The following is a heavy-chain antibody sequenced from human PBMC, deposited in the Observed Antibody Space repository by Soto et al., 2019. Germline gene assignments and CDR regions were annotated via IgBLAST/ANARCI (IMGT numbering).Heavy chain of an antibody. CDR1: GFSLSTSGMC. V-gene: IGHV2-70*11. CDR3: ARSTYYYDSSGYGFYYFDY. CDR2: IDWDDDK. Sequence: TLSLTCTFSGFSLSTSGMCVSWIRQPPGKALEWLARIDWDDDKYYSTSLKTRLTISKDTSKNQVVLTMTNMDPVDTATYYCARSTYYYDSSGYGFYYFDYWGQGTLVTVSS. D-gene: IGHD3-22*01. J-gene: IGHJ4*02.